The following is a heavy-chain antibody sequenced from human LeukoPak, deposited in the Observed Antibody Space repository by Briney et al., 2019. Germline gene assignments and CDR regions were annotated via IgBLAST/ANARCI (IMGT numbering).Heavy chain of an antibody. J-gene: IGHJ4*02. CDR2: ISASGGP. D-gene: IGHD4/OR15-4a*01. V-gene: IGHV3-23*01. CDR3: ATQRVLGY. Sequence: PGGSLRLSCAVSGFPFDTNIMNWVRQAPGKGLEWVSGISASGGPFYASSVTGRFTISRDNSKDTLYLEMNSLRAEDTAVYYCATQRVLGYWGQGTLVTVSS. CDR1: GFPFDTNI.